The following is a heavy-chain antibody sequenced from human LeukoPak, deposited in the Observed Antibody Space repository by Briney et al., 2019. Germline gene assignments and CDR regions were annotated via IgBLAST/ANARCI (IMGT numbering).Heavy chain of an antibody. Sequence: GGSLRLSCAASGFTFRNYWMHWVRQVPGRGLEWVSRLRTDGEKKSYAAPVRDRFTISRDNVRNMLYLQMNSLRVEDTGVYYCVKDHYGFNSLDYWGQGTPVSVSS. CDR3: VKDHYGFNSLDY. CDR2: LRTDGEKK. D-gene: IGHD3-10*01. CDR1: GFTFRNYW. V-gene: IGHV3-74*03. J-gene: IGHJ4*02.